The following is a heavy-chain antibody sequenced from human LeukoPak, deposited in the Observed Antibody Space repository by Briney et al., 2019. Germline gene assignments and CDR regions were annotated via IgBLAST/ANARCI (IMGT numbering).Heavy chain of an antibody. J-gene: IGHJ5*01. CDR1: GSMSNHF. D-gene: IGHD6-6*01. V-gene: IGHV4-59*11. Sequence: SETLSLTCTVFGSMSNHFWSWFRQPPGKGLEWIGYIYDSGATNYNPSLKSRVTMSVDTSANHLSLKLSSVTTADTAVYYCATRPAGNTRDAIFDFWSRGTLVTVSS. CDR3: ATRPAGNTRDAIFDF. CDR2: IYDSGAT.